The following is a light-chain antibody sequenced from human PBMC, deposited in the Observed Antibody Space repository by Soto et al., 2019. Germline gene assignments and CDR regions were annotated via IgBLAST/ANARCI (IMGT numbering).Light chain of an antibody. J-gene: IGKJ4*01. V-gene: IGKV3-20*01. CDR3: QEYGRAALN. CDR1: QSVSSSY. CDR2: GAS. Sequence: EIVLTQSPGTLSLSPGEIATLSCSASQSVSSSYLAWYQQKPGQAPRLLIYGASSRATGIPDRFSGSGCWTNFTRAISRLEAEEFALSYYQEYGRAALNCGGGTKVDIK.